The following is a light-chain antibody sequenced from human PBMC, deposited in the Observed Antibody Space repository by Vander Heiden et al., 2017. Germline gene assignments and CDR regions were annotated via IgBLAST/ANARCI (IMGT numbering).Light chain of an antibody. J-gene: IGKJ1*01. V-gene: IGKV3-20*01. CDR3: QQGET. CDR1: QSVSSSY. CDR2: GAS. Sequence: EIVLTKSPGTLSLSPGERATLSCRASQSVSSSYLAWYQQKPGQAPRLLIYGASSRATGIPDRFSGSGSGTDFTLTISRLEPEDFAVYYCQQGETFGQGTKVEIK.